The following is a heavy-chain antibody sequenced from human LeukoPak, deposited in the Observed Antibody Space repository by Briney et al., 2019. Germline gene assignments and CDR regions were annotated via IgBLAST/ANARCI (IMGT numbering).Heavy chain of an antibody. D-gene: IGHD4-17*01. V-gene: IGHV3-15*01. CDR3: TTVGYGDNTFDS. CDR2: LKSKTDGGTT. Sequence: PGGSLRLSCAAASGFPFSLAWMSWVRQAPGKGLEWVGRLKSKTDGGTTDYAAPVKGRFIMSRDDSKNTLFLQMNSLKTEDTAVYYCTTVGYGDNTFDSWGQGTLVTVSS. J-gene: IGHJ4*02. CDR1: GFPFSLAW.